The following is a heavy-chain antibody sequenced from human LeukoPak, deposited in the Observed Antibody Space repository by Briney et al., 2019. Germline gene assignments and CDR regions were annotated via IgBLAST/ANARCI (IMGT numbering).Heavy chain of an antibody. J-gene: IGHJ4*02. Sequence: GGSLRLSCAASGFIFSSYAMHWVRQAPGKGLEWVAVISYDGSNKYYADSVKGRFTISRDNSKNTLYLQMNSLRAEDTAVYYCAKDPPYSSSSRGDFDYWGQGTLVTVSS. CDR3: AKDPPYSSSSRGDFDY. V-gene: IGHV3-30-3*01. D-gene: IGHD6-6*01. CDR2: ISYDGSNK. CDR1: GFIFSSYA.